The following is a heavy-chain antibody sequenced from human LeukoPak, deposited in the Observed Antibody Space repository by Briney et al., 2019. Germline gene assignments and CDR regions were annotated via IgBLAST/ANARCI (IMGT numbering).Heavy chain of an antibody. CDR1: GGSFSGYY. V-gene: IGHV4-34*01. Sequence: SETLSLTCAVYGGSFSGYYWSWIRQPPGKGLEWIREINHSGSTNYNPSLKSRVTISVDTSKDQFSLKLSSVTAADTAVYYCARGALRYFDWLPSPNWFDPWGQGTLVTVSS. D-gene: IGHD3-9*01. J-gene: IGHJ5*02. CDR2: INHSGST. CDR3: ARGALRYFDWLPSPNWFDP.